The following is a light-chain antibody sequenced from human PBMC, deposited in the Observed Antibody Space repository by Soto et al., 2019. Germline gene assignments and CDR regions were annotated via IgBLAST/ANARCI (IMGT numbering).Light chain of an antibody. CDR3: QEYSKWPLFT. J-gene: IGKJ3*01. Sequence: EIVVTQSPGILSVSPGDRATLSCRASQSVGRNLAWYQQKPGQAPTLLIYAASTRATGLPARFSGSGSGTDFPLTSSSMRSEDFAVYYCQEYSKWPLFTFGPGTRVDIK. CDR2: AAS. V-gene: IGKV3-15*01. CDR1: QSVGRN.